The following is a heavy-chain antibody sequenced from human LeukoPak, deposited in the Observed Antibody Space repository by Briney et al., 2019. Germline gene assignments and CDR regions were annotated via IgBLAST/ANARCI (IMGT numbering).Heavy chain of an antibody. D-gene: IGHD3-22*01. Sequence: SQTLSLTCTVSGGSISSGDYYWSWIRQPPGKGLEWIGYIYYSGSTYYNPSLKSRVTISVDTSKNQFSLKLSSVTAADTAVHYCAREMRPTYYYDSSGSPGYWGQGTLVTVSS. CDR1: GGSISSGDYY. CDR3: AREMRPTYYYDSSGSPGY. CDR2: IYYSGST. J-gene: IGHJ4*02. V-gene: IGHV4-30-4*08.